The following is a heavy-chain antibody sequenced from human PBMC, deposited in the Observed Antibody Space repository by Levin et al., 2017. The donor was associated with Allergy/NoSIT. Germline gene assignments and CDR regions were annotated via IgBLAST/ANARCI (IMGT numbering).Heavy chain of an antibody. CDR1: GGSFSGYY. D-gene: IGHD1-20*01. J-gene: IGHJ4*02. CDR2: INHGVST. CDR3: ARRTPPYNWDVFPFDY. Sequence: SETLSLTCAVSGGSFSGYYWTWIRQPPGKGLEWIGEINHGVSTSYNPSLKSRVTISVDTSKTQFSLYLRSVTAADTAVYYCARRTPPYNWDVFPFDYWGQGTLVTVSS. V-gene: IGHV4-34*01.